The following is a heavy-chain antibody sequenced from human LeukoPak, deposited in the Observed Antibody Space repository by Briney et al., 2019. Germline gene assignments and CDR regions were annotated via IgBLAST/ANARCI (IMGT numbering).Heavy chain of an antibody. Sequence: GGSLRLSCAASGFTFSSYAMSWVRQAPGKGLERVSAISGSGGSTYYADSVKGRFTISRDNSKNTLYLRMNSLRAEDTAVYYCAKDSDIVVVPAAIYYYYYYMDVWGKGTTVTVSS. J-gene: IGHJ6*03. CDR2: ISGSGGST. D-gene: IGHD2-2*01. CDR1: GFTFSSYA. V-gene: IGHV3-23*01. CDR3: AKDSDIVVVPAAIYYYYYYMDV.